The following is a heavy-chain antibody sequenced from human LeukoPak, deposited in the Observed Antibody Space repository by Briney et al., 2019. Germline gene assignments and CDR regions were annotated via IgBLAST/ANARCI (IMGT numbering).Heavy chain of an antibody. V-gene: IGHV4-39*07. CDR1: GGSISSSSYY. CDR2: IYYSGST. Sequence: SETLSLTCTVSGGSISSSSYYWGWIRQPPGKGLEWIGSIYYSGSTYYNPSLKSRVTISVDTSKNQFSLKLSSVTAADTAVYYCARVKLRVVAATGALDLWGRGTLVTVSS. D-gene: IGHD2-15*01. J-gene: IGHJ2*01. CDR3: ARVKLRVVAATGALDL.